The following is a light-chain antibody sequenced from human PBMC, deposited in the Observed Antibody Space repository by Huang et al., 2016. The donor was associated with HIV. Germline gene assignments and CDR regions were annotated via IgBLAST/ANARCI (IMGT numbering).Light chain of an antibody. CDR3: QQRYSTPYT. V-gene: IGKV1-39*01. CDR2: SAS. J-gene: IGKJ2*01. CDR1: QGIMSY. Sequence: IQMTQPSSSLSASVGDRATISCRASQGIMSYVSWYQQRPGIAPRLLISSASRLQGGVASRFSGSGSGTEFPLTISSLQPEDFATYYWQQRYSTPYTFGQGTKLEI.